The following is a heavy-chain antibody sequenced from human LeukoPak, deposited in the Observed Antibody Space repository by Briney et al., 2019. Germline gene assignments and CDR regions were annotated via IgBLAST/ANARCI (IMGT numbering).Heavy chain of an antibody. Sequence: GGSLRLSCAASGFTFSSYAMHWVRQAPGKGVEWVAVISYDGSNKYYADSVKGRFTISRDNSKNTLYLQMNSLRAEDTAVYYCAREGSSGWYFDYWGQGTLVTVSS. CDR1: GFTFSSYA. V-gene: IGHV3-30-3*01. D-gene: IGHD6-19*01. CDR2: ISYDGSNK. CDR3: AREGSSGWYFDY. J-gene: IGHJ4*02.